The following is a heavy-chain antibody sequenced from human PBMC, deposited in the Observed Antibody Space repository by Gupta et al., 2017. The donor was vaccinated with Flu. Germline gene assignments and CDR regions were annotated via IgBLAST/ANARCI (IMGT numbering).Heavy chain of an antibody. CDR3: ARLLAYCGGDCYSAYYFDY. CDR1: GGSFSGYY. J-gene: IGHJ4*02. CDR2: INHSGST. Sequence: QVQLQQWGAGLLKPSETLSLTCAVYGGSFSGYYWSWIRQPPGKGLEWIGEINHSGSTNYNPSLKSRVTISVDTSKNQFSLKLSSVTAADTAVYYCARLLAYCGGDCYSAYYFDYWGQGTLVTVSS. V-gene: IGHV4-34*01. D-gene: IGHD2-21*02.